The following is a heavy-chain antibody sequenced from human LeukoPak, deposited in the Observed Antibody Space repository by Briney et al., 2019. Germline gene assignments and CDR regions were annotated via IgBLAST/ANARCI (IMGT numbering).Heavy chain of an antibody. CDR1: GFTFSSYA. J-gene: IGHJ6*03. CDR2: ISGSGGST. V-gene: IGHV3-23*01. Sequence: GGSLRLSCAASGFTFSSYAMSWVRQAPGRGLEWVSAISGSGGSTYYADSVKGRFTISRDNSKNTLYLQMNSLRAEDTAVYYCAKDGVDTAMVYYYYVDVWGKGTTVTVSS. CDR3: AKDGVDTAMVYYYYVDV. D-gene: IGHD5-18*01.